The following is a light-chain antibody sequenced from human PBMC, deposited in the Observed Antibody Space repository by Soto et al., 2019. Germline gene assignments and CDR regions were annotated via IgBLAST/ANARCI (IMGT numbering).Light chain of an antibody. CDR1: QSVNNY. V-gene: IGKV3-15*01. CDR2: GAS. CDR3: QHYNNWPPWT. Sequence: EIVLTQSPATLSLSPGERATLSCRASQSVNNYLAWYQQRPGQAPRLLIYGASIRATGIPARFSGSGSGTEFTLTISTLQSEDFAIYYCQHYNNWPPWTFGQGTKVDIK. J-gene: IGKJ1*01.